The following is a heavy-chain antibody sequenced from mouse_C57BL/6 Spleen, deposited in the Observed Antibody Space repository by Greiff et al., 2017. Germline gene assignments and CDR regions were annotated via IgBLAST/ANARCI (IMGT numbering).Heavy chain of an antibody. CDR3: AIDYSNYEGWFSD. CDR2: IDPANGNT. Sequence: VQLQQSVAELVRPGASVKLSCTASGFPFKNSYMHWVKQRPEQGLEWIGCIDPANGNTKYAPEFQGKSTITAYTSSNTAYLQLSSLTSEDPALYCCAIDYSNYEGWFSDWGQGTLVTVSA. D-gene: IGHD2-5*01. CDR1: GFPFKNSY. V-gene: IGHV14-3*01. J-gene: IGHJ3*01.